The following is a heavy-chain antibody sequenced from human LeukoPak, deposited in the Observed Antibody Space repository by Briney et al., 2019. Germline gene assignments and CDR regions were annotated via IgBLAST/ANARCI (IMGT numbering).Heavy chain of an antibody. J-gene: IGHJ3*02. D-gene: IGHD3-22*01. Sequence: PGGSLRLSCAASGFIFKNYGMNWVRQAPGKGLEWVSGISGSESSTYYVDSVKGWFTISRDNSKNTMYLQMKSLRAEDTAVYFCAKALDSSGYSAFDIWGQGTMVTVSS. CDR3: AKALDSSGYSAFDI. CDR1: GFIFKNYG. V-gene: IGHV3-23*01. CDR2: ISGSESST.